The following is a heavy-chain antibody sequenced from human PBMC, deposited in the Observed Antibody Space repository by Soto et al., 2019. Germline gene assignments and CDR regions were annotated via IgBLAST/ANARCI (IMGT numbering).Heavy chain of an antibody. CDR3: ARGFWQQLPHPRSNWFDP. Sequence: SVKVSCKASGGTLSSYAISWVRRAPGQGLEWMGGIIPIFGTANYAQKFQGRVTITADESTSTAYMELSSLRSEDTAVYYCARGFWQQLPHPRSNWFDPWGQGTLVTVSS. CDR2: IIPIFGTA. V-gene: IGHV1-69*13. D-gene: IGHD6-13*01. CDR1: GGTLSSYA. J-gene: IGHJ5*02.